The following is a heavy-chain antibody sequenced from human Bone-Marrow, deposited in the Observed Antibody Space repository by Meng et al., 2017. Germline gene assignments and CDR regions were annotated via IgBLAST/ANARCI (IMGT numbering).Heavy chain of an antibody. CDR1: GGTFSSYA. V-gene: IGHV1-69*06. CDR3: ARDEDISAAGKLFGDY. CDR2: IIPIFGTA. Sequence: SVKVSCKASGGTFSSYAISWVRQAPGQGLEWMGGIIPIFGTANYAQKFQGRVTITADKSTSTAYMELSRLRSEDTAVYYCARDEDISAAGKLFGDYWGQGTLVTVSS. D-gene: IGHD6-13*01. J-gene: IGHJ4*02.